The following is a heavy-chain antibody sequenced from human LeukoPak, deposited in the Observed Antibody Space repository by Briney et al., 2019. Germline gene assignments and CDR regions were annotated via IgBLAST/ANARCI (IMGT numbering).Heavy chain of an antibody. CDR1: GFTFSSYW. D-gene: IGHD5-24*01. V-gene: IGHV3-74*01. J-gene: IGHJ2*01. Sequence: GGSLRLSCAASGFTFSSYWMHWVRQAPGKGPVWVSRINSDGSSTSYADSVKGRFTISRDNAKNTLYLQMNSLRAEDTAVYYCARATRDGYNPGDFYWYFDLWGRGTLVTVSS. CDR2: INSDGSST. CDR3: ARATRDGYNPGDFYWYFDL.